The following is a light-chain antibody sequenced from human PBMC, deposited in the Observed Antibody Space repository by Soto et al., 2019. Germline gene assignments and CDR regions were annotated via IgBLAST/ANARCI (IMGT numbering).Light chain of an antibody. Sequence: DIQMTQSPSSLSASVGDRVSITCRASQGIDNSLAWYQQKPGKIPKLLIYAASTLQSGVPSRFSGSGSGTDFTLTISSLLPEDVATYYCQKYNSAPPTFGQGTKVEIK. J-gene: IGKJ1*01. CDR2: AAS. CDR1: QGIDNS. CDR3: QKYNSAPPT. V-gene: IGKV1-27*01.